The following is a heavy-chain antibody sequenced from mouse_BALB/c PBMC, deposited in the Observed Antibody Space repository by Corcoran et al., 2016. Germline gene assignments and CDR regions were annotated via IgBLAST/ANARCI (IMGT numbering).Heavy chain of an antibody. J-gene: IGHJ2*01. D-gene: IGHD3-1*01. CDR1: GYSFTGYY. Sequence: LVKTGASVTISCKASGYSFTGYYMHWVKQSHGKSLEWIGYISCYNGATSYNQKFKGKATFTVDTSSSTAYMQFNSLTSEDSAVYDCARSARATYYFDYWGQGTTLTVSS. CDR2: ISCYNGAT. V-gene: IGHV1S34*01. CDR3: ARSARATYYFDY.